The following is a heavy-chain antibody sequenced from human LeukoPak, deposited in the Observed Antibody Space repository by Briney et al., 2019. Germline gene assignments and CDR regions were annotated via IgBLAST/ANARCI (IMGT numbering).Heavy chain of an antibody. Sequence: ASETLSLTCTVSGGSISSSSYYWGWIRQPPGKGLEWIGSIYYSGSTYYNPSLKSRVTISVDTSKNQFSLKLSSVTAADTPDYYCARDAYSSGWYFDYWGQGTLVTVSS. CDR1: GGSISSSSYY. CDR2: IYYSGST. J-gene: IGHJ4*02. V-gene: IGHV4-39*07. D-gene: IGHD6-19*01. CDR3: ARDAYSSGWYFDY.